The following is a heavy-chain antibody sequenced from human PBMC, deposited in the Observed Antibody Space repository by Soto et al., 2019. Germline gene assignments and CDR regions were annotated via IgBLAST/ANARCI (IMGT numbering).Heavy chain of an antibody. CDR3: ARVNCSGGSCYLDY. V-gene: IGHV1-2*02. CDR1: GYTFTGYY. D-gene: IGHD2-15*01. Sequence: QVQLVQSGAEVKKPGASVKVSCKASGYTFTGYYMHWVRQAPGQGLEWMGWINPNSGGTNYAQKVQGRVTMTRDTSISTAYMELSRLRSDDTAVYYCARVNCSGGSCYLDYWGQGTLVTVSS. CDR2: INPNSGGT. J-gene: IGHJ4*02.